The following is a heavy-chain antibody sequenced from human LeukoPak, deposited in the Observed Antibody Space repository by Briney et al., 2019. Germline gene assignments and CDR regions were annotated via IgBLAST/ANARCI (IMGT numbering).Heavy chain of an antibody. CDR1: GYTFTSYD. V-gene: IGHV1-8*03. CDR2: MNPNSGNT. D-gene: IGHD6-13*01. Sequence: ASVKVSCKASGYTFTSYDINWVRQATGQGLEWMGWMNPNSGNTGYAQKFQGRVTITRNTSISTAYMELSSLRSEDTAVYYCARDLYSSPAYYYYYMDVWGKGTTVTVSS. J-gene: IGHJ6*03. CDR3: ARDLYSSPAYYYYYMDV.